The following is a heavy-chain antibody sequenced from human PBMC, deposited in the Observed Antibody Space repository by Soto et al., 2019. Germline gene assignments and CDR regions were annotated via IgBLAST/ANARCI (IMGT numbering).Heavy chain of an antibody. D-gene: IGHD3-9*01. CDR1: GYTFTSYY. CDR3: ATDYDILTGQYGMDG. V-gene: IGHV1-46*01. J-gene: IGHJ6*02. CDR2: INPSGGST. Sequence: ASVKVSCKASGYTFTSYYMHWVRQAPGQGLEWMGIINPSGGSTSYAQKFQGRVTMTRDTSTSTVYMELSSLRSEDTAVYYCATDYDILTGQYGMDGWGQGTTVTVAS.